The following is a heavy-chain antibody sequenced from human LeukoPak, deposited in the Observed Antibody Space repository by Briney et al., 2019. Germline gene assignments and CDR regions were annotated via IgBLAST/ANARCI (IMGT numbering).Heavy chain of an antibody. D-gene: IGHD3-3*01. V-gene: IGHV4-30-4*08. CDR3: ARSFGVVLDY. CDR2: IYYSGST. J-gene: IGHJ4*02. Sequence: TSETLSLTCTVSGGSISSGDYYWSWIRQPPGKGLKWIGYIYYSGSTYYNPSLKSRVTISVDTSKNQFSLKLSSVTAADTAVYYCARSFGVVLDYGGQGTLVTVSS. CDR1: GGSISSGDYY.